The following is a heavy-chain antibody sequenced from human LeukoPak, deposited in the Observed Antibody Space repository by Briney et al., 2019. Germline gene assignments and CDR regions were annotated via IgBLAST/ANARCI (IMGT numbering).Heavy chain of an antibody. Sequence: PSETLSLTCTVSGGSISSSSYYWGWIRQPPGKGLEWIGSIYYSGSTYYNPSLKSRVTISVDTSKNQFSLKLSSVTAADTAVYYCARVGSSSWYNIAVAGLFDYWGQGTLVTVSS. J-gene: IGHJ4*02. CDR1: GGSISSSSYY. D-gene: IGHD6-13*01. CDR3: ARVGSSSWYNIAVAGLFDY. V-gene: IGHV4-39*07. CDR2: IYYSGST.